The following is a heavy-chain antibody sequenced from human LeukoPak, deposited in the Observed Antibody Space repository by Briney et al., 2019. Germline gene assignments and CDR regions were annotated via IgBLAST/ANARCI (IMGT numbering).Heavy chain of an antibody. CDR1: AGSISTYY. J-gene: IGHJ4*02. CDR3: ARVSRYDWESLFDY. V-gene: IGHV4-4*07. D-gene: IGHD5-12*01. CDR2: IYTSGGT. Sequence: SETLSLTGTVSAGSISTYYTSCIGQPAWNGLERIGRIYTSGGTNYNPSLKRQVTISGDTSKNQFTVKLISMTTADTASCYCARVSRYDWESLFDYWGQGTLVTVSP.